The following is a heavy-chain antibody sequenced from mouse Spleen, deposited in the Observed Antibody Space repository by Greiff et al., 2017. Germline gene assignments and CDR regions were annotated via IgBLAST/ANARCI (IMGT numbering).Heavy chain of an antibody. D-gene: IGHD2-10*02. CDR1: GYTFTSYW. V-gene: IGHV1-7*01. J-gene: IGHJ4*01. CDR2: INPSSGYT. CDR3: AREEYGNFYAMDY. Sequence: QVQLQQSGAELAKPGALVKLSCKASGYTFTSYWMHWVKQRPGQGLEWIGYINPSSGYTKYNQKFKDKATLTADKSSSTAYMQLSSLTYEDSAVYYCAREEYGNFYAMDYWGQGTSVTVSS.